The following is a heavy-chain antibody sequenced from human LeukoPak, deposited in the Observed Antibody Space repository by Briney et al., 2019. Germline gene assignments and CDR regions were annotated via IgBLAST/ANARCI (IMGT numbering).Heavy chain of an antibody. CDR1: GGSISSGGYY. J-gene: IGHJ4*02. V-gene: IGHV4-30-2*01. CDR3: ARVGGEEGEPYYFDY. D-gene: IGHD1-14*01. Sequence: PSGTLSLTCTVSGGSISSGGYYWSWIRQPPGKGLEWIGYIYHSGSTYYNPSLKSRVTISVDRSKNQFSLKLSSVTAADTAVYYCARVGGEEGEPYYFDYWGQGTLVTVSS. CDR2: IYHSGST.